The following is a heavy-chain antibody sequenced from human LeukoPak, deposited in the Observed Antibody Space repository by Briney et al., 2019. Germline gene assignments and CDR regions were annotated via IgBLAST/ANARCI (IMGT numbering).Heavy chain of an antibody. CDR2: IYYSGST. Sequence: TLSLTCTVSGGSISSGGYYWSWVRQHPGRGLEWLGYIYYSGSTYYNPSLKSRVTISVDTSKNQFSLKLSSVTAADTAVYYCASVRFFQLIDYWGQGTLVTVSS. D-gene: IGHD3-3*01. CDR1: GGSISSGGYY. V-gene: IGHV4-31*03. CDR3: ASVRFFQLIDY. J-gene: IGHJ4*02.